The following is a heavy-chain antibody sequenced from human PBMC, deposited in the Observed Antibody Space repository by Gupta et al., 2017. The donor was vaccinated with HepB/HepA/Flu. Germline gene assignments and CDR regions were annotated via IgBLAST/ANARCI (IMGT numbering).Heavy chain of an antibody. J-gene: IGHJ4*02. CDR2: IYGGGRT. CDR1: GFTVSSNY. D-gene: IGHD7-27*01. V-gene: IGHV3-66*01. CDR3: TRDRNWAIDY. Sequence: EVQLLESGGGLVQPGGSLRLSCAASGFTVSSNYMSWVRQAPGKGLEWVSVIYGGGRTYDADSVKGRFTISRDNSNNTLYLQMSSLRAEDTAVYYCTRDRNWAIDYWGQGTLVTVSS.